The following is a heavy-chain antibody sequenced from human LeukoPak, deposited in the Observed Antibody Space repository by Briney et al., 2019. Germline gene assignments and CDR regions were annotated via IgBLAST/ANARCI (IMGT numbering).Heavy chain of an antibody. CDR2: IGGDGGST. J-gene: IGHJ4*02. D-gene: IGHD3-22*01. Sequence: PGGSLRLSCAASGFTFDDYAMHWVRQAPGKGLEWVSLIGGDGGSTYYADSVKGRFTISRDNSKNSLFLHMKSLRTDDTALYYCVKEPHYYDRSGYFWGQGTLVTVSS. CDR3: VKEPHYYDRSGYF. CDR1: GFTFDDYA. V-gene: IGHV3-43*02.